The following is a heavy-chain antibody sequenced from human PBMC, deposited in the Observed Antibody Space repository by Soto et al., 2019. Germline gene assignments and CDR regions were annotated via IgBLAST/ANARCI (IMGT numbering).Heavy chain of an antibody. Sequence: EVQLVESGGGLVQPGWSLRLSCAASGFTFSSYAMHWVRQAPGKGLEYVSAISSNGGSTYYANSVKGRFTISRDNSKNTLYLQMGSLRAEDMAVYYCARGPGYYFDYWGQGTLVTVSS. V-gene: IGHV3-64*01. CDR3: ARGPGYYFDY. CDR2: ISSNGGST. J-gene: IGHJ4*02. CDR1: GFTFSSYA.